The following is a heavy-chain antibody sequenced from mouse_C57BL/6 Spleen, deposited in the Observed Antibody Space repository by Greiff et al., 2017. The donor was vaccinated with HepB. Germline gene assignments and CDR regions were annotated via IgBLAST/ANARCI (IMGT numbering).Heavy chain of an antibody. J-gene: IGHJ3*01. V-gene: IGHV1-82*01. CDR2: IYPGDGDT. D-gene: IGHD2-3*01. CDR1: GYAFSSSW. CDR3: ARGDGYYAWFAY. Sequence: VQLQQSGPELVKPGASVKISCKASGYAFSSSWMNWVKQRPGKGLEWMGRIYPGDGDTNYNGKFKGKATLTADKSSSTAYMQLSSLTSEDSAVYFCARGDGYYAWFAYWGQGTLVTVSA.